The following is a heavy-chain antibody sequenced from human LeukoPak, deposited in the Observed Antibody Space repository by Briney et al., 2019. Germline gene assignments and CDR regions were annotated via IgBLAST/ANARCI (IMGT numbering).Heavy chain of an antibody. CDR1: GFDFIDYA. J-gene: IGHJ4*02. Sequence: GGALRLSCEPAGFDFIDYAMTWGRQIPGGGLGWLAYIITKSDAIYYAASVKGRFTISRDNEKTSVFLQMSSLRAEDTAVYYCARGRLCVANCFLLPFAHWGQGTLVTVSS. CDR2: IITKSDAI. V-gene: IGHV3-48*01. D-gene: IGHD2-15*01. CDR3: ARGRLCVANCFLLPFAH.